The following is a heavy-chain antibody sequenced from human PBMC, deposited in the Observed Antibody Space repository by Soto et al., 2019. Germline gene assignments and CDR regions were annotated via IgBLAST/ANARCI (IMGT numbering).Heavy chain of an antibody. CDR2: ITTDKGKT. CDR3: ARDPPPPDY. J-gene: IGHJ4*02. CDR1: GGTFSSYT. V-gene: IGHV1-18*01. Sequence: ASVKVSCKASGGTFSSYTISWVRQAPGQGLEWMGWITTDKGKTNYAQKFQGRVTMTTDTSTSTAYMELRSLRSDDTAVYYCARDPPPPDYWGQGTLVTVSS.